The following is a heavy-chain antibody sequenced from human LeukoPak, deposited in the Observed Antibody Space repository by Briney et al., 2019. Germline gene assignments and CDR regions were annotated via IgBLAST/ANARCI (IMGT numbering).Heavy chain of an antibody. V-gene: IGHV4-30-2*01. D-gene: IGHD5-24*01. J-gene: IGHJ2*01. CDR1: GGSLSRGGYS. Sequence: SETLSLTCGVSGGSLSRGGYSWSWIPQPPGKGVEWISYIYQRGRPYYNPSLRSRVTMALDRSENQFSLRLTSVTAADTAVYYCARDTTYNSYWYFDLWGRGALVTVSS. CDR3: ARDTTYNSYWYFDL. CDR2: IYQRGRP.